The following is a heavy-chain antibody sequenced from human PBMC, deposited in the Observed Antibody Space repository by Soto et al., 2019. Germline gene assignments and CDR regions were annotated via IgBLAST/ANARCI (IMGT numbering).Heavy chain of an antibody. J-gene: IGHJ4*02. V-gene: IGHV3-33*01. D-gene: IGHD5-18*01. CDR2: IWYDGSNK. Sequence: QVQLVESGGGVVQPGRSLRLSCGGAGFTFSSYGMHWVRQAPGKGLEWVAVIWYDGSNKYYADSVKGRFTISRDNSKNALYLQMNSLRAEDTAVYYCARGAPIQLWGRYNYWGQGTLVTVSS. CDR1: GFTFSSYG. CDR3: ARGAPIQLWGRYNY.